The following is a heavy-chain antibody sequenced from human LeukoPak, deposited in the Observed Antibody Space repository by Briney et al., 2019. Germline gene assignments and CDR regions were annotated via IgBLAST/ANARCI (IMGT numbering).Heavy chain of an antibody. CDR1: GYTFTGYY. J-gene: IGHJ4*02. CDR3: AGETYYYDTSGYYPYYFDY. V-gene: IGHV1-2*02. Sequence: ASVKVSCEASGYTFTGYYLHWVRQAPGQGLEWMGWINPNSGGTNYAQKFQGRVTLTRDTSFSTAYMELSRLKSDDTAVYYCAGETYYYDTSGYYPYYFDYWGQGTLVTVSS. CDR2: INPNSGGT. D-gene: IGHD3-22*01.